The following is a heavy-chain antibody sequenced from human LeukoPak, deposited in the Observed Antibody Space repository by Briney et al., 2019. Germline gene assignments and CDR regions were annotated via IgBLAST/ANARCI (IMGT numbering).Heavy chain of an antibody. D-gene: IGHD1-1*01. CDR3: TTDRRLERRSDYYYGMDV. CDR1: GFSFSGYY. CDR2: IKSKTDGGTT. J-gene: IGHJ6*04. Sequence: PGGSLRLSCAASGFSFSGYYMSWIRQAPGKGLEWVGRIKSKTDGGTTDYAAPVKGRFTISRDDSKNTLYLQMNSLKTEDTAVYYCTTDRRLERRSDYYYGMDVWGKGTTVTVSS. V-gene: IGHV3-15*01.